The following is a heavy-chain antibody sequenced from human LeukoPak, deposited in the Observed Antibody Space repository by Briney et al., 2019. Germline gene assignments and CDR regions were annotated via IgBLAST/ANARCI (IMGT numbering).Heavy chain of an antibody. Sequence: PSETLSLTCTVSGDSISTSNSYWGWIRQPPGKGLEWIGSIYYSGNTYYNPSLKSRVTISVDTSKNQFSLKLSSVTAADTAVYYCARGLYYYYYMDVWGKGTTVTISS. CDR3: ARGLYYYYYMDV. V-gene: IGHV4-39*07. CDR1: GDSISTSNSY. J-gene: IGHJ6*03. CDR2: IYYSGNT.